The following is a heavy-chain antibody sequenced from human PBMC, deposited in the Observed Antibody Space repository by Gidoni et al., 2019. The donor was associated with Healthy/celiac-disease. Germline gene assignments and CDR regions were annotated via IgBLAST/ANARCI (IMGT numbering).Heavy chain of an antibody. Sequence: EVQLVESGGGLVQPGGSLRLSCAASGFTFSSYWMSWVRQAPGKGLEWVANIKQDGSEKYYVDSVKGRFTISRDNAKNSLYLQMNSLRAEDTAVYYCARDLSSGWNGGYFDYWGQGTLVTVSS. CDR3: ARDLSSGWNGGYFDY. D-gene: IGHD6-19*01. CDR2: IKQDGSEK. CDR1: GFTFSSYW. V-gene: IGHV3-7*01. J-gene: IGHJ4*02.